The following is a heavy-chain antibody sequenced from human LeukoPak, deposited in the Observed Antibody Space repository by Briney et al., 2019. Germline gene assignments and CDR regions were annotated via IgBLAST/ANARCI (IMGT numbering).Heavy chain of an antibody. D-gene: IGHD7-27*01. Sequence: GESLKISCKGSGYSFTSYWIAWVRQMPGKGLEWMGIIYPGDSDTRYSPSFQGHVTISADKSISTAYRQWSSLKASDSAMYYCARQAQLTGDAFDIWGQGTMVTVSS. CDR2: IYPGDSDT. CDR3: ARQAQLTGDAFDI. CDR1: GYSFTSYW. J-gene: IGHJ3*02. V-gene: IGHV5-51*01.